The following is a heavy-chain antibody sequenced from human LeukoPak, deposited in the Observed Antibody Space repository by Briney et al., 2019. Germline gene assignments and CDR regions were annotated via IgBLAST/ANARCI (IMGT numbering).Heavy chain of an antibody. V-gene: IGHV3-23*01. CDR1: GFTFNTYG. J-gene: IGHJ4*02. CDR3: AKAGSSSGYSGTFGY. D-gene: IGHD3-22*01. CDR2: ISGSGGST. Sequence: GGSLRLSCAASGFTFNTYGMHWVRQAPGKGLEWVSAISGSGGSTYYADSVKGRFTISRDNSKNTLYLQMNSLRAEDTAVYYCAKAGSSSGYSGTFGYWGQGTLVTVSS.